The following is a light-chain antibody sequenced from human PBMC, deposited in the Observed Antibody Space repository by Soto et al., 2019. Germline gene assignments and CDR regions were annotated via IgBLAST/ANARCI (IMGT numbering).Light chain of an antibody. V-gene: IGKV3-15*01. CDR3: QQYNNWPPIN. CDR1: QSVSSN. CDR2: GAS. J-gene: IGKJ5*01. Sequence: EIVMTQSPATLSVSPGERATLSCRASQSVSSNLAWYQQKPGQAPRLLIYGASTRATGIPARFSGSGSGTDFTLTISSLQSEDFAVYYCQQYNNWPPINFGQGTRLEIK.